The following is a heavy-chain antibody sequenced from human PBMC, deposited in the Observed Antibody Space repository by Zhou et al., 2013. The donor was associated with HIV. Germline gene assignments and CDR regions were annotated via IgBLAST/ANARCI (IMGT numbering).Heavy chain of an antibody. Sequence: QVQLQESGPGLVKPSETLSLTCTVSGGSISSHYWSWIRQPPGKGLEWIGYIYYSGSTNYNPSLKSRVTISVDTSKNQFSLKLSSVTAADTAVYYCARAEGIAAAGLNWFDPWGQGTLVTVSS. V-gene: IGHV4-59*11. CDR3: ARAEGIAAAGLNWFDP. CDR2: IYYSGST. J-gene: IGHJ5*02. CDR1: GGSISSHY. D-gene: IGHD6-13*01.